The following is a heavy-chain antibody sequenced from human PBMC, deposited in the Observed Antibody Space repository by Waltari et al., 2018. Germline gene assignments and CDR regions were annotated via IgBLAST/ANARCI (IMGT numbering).Heavy chain of an antibody. CDR1: GFTFSSYG. Sequence: QVQLVESGGGVVQPGRSLRLSCAASGFTFSSYGMNWVRQAPGKGLEWVAVIWYDGSNKYYADSVKGRFTISRDNSKNTLYLQMNSLRAEDTAVYYCARAYYYDSSGYFDYWGQGTLVTVSS. D-gene: IGHD3-22*01. CDR3: ARAYYYDSSGYFDY. CDR2: IWYDGSNK. V-gene: IGHV3-33*01. J-gene: IGHJ4*02.